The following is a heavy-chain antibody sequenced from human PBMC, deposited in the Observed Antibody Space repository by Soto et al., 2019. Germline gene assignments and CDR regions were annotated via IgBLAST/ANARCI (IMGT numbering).Heavy chain of an antibody. CDR3: AMVRGVIGAFDI. V-gene: IGHV1-2*04. CDR1: GYTFTGYY. D-gene: IGHD3-10*01. J-gene: IGHJ3*02. CDR2: INPNSGGT. Sequence: ASVKVSCKASGYTFTGYYMHWVRQAPGQGLERMGWINPNSGGTNYAQKFQGWVTMTRDTPISTAYMELSRLRSDDTAVYYCAMVRGVIGAFDIWGQGTMVTVSS.